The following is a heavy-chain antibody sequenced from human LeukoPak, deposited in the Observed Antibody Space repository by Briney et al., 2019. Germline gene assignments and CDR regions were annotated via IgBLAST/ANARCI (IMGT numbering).Heavy chain of an antibody. CDR1: GFTFSSYA. CDR2: ISYDGSNK. CDR3: ARDPRGYSYGNDNWFDP. D-gene: IGHD5-18*01. J-gene: IGHJ5*02. V-gene: IGHV3-30-3*01. Sequence: GGSLRLSCAASGFTFSSYAMHWVRQAPGKGLEWVAVISYDGSNKYYADSVKGRFTISRDNSKNTLYLQMNSLRAEDTAVYYCARDPRGYSYGNDNWFDPWGQGTLVTVSS.